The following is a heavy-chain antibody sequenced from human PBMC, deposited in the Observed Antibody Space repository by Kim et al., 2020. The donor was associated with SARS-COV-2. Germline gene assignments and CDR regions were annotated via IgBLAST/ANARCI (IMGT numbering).Heavy chain of an antibody. CDR3: ARESEDTAMARQGVPDY. V-gene: IGHV1-46*01. J-gene: IGHJ4*02. D-gene: IGHD5-18*01. CDR1: GYTFTSYY. CDR2: INPSGGST. Sequence: ASVKVSCKASGYTFTSYYMHWVRQAPGQGLEWMGIINPSGGSTSYAQKFQGRVTMTRDTSTSTVYMELSSLRSEDTAVYYCARESEDTAMARQGVPDYWGQGTLVTVSS.